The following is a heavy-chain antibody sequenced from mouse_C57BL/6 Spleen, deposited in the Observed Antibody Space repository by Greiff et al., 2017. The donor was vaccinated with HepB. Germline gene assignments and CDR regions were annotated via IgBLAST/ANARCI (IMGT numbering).Heavy chain of an antibody. V-gene: IGHV7-3*01. Sequence: EVQGVESGGGLVQPGGSLSLSCAASGFTFTDYYMSWVRQPPGKALEWLGFIRNKANGYTTEYSASVKGRFTISRDNSQSILYLQMKALRAEDSATYYCARYNYGSLYYFDYWGQGTTLTVSS. J-gene: IGHJ2*01. D-gene: IGHD1-1*01. CDR2: IRNKANGYTT. CDR1: GFTFTDYY. CDR3: ARYNYGSLYYFDY.